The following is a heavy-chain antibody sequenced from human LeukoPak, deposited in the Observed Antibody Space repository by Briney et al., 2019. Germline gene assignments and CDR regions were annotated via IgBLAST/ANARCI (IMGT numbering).Heavy chain of an antibody. V-gene: IGHV1-2*02. CDR3: ARALFAAAPNEGYYYYYMDV. J-gene: IGHJ6*03. CDR2: INPNSGGT. D-gene: IGHD2-2*01. CDR1: GYTFTGYY. Sequence: ASVKVSCKASGYTFTGYYMHWVRQAPGQGLEWMGWINPNSGGTNYAQKFQGRVTMTRDTSISTAYMELSRLRSDDTAVYYCARALFAAAPNEGYYYYYMDVWGKGTTVTVSS.